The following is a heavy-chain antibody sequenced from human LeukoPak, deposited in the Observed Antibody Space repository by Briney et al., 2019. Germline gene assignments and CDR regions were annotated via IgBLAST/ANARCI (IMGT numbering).Heavy chain of an antibody. Sequence: SETLSLTCTVSGGSISSGGYYWSWIRQHPGKGLEWIGYIYYSGSTYSNPSLKSRVTISVDTPKNQFSLNLSSVTAADTAVYYCARYCSSTNCYKGGFDPWGQGTLVTVSS. V-gene: IGHV4-31*03. CDR2: IYYSGST. CDR1: GGSISSGGYY. D-gene: IGHD2-2*02. J-gene: IGHJ5*02. CDR3: ARYCSSTNCYKGGFDP.